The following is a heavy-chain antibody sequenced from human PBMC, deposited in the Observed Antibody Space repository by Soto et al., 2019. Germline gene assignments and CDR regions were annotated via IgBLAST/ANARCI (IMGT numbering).Heavy chain of an antibody. CDR1: GGSISSYY. Sequence: QVQLQESGPGLVKPSETLSLTCTVSGGSISSYYWSWIRQPPGKGLEWIGYIYYSGSTNYNPSLKTRVXTXVXXSKSQSSRKLSSVTAADTAVYYCARDSSIWYGGFYHCGMDVWGQGTTVTVSS. D-gene: IGHD6-13*01. CDR3: ARDSSIWYGGFYHCGMDV. CDR2: IYYSGST. J-gene: IGHJ6*02. V-gene: IGHV4-59*01.